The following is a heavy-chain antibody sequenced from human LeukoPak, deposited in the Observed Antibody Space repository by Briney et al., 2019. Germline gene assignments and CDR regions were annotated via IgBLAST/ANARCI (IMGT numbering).Heavy chain of an antibody. CDR2: ISYDGSNK. D-gene: IGHD5-18*01. J-gene: IGHJ4*02. Sequence: GGSLRLSCAASGFTFSSYGIHWVRQTPGEGLEWVAVISYDGSNKYYADSVKGRFTISRDSSKNTLYLQMNSLRAEDTAVYYCARETAMGYFDYWGQGTLVTVSS. CDR1: GFTFSSYG. CDR3: ARETAMGYFDY. V-gene: IGHV3-30*03.